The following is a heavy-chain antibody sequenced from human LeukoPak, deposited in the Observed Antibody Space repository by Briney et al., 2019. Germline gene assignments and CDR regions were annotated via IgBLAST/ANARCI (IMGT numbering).Heavy chain of an antibody. CDR1: GGTFSSYA. CDR2: IIPISGTA. V-gene: IGHV1-69*05. D-gene: IGHD1-26*01. Sequence: SVKVSCKASGGTFSSYAISWVRQAPGQGLEWMGRIIPISGTANYAQKFQGRVTITTDESTSTAYMELSSLRSEDTAVYYCAREQGIVGATRFGYWGQGTLVTVSS. J-gene: IGHJ4*02. CDR3: AREQGIVGATRFGY.